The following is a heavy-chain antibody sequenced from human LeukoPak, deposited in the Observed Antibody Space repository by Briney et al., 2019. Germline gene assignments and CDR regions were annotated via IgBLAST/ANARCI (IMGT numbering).Heavy chain of an antibody. J-gene: IGHJ5*02. V-gene: IGHV1-2*06. CDR2: INPNSGGT. CDR1: GYTFTGYY. D-gene: IGHD2-2*02. CDR3: AREKRYCSSTSCYNRWFDP. Sequence: ASVKVSCKAPGYTFTGYYMHWVRQAPGQGLEWMGRINPNSGGTNYAQKFQGRVTMTRDTSISTAYMELSRLRSDDTAVYYCAREKRYCSSTSCYNRWFDPWGQGTLVTVSS.